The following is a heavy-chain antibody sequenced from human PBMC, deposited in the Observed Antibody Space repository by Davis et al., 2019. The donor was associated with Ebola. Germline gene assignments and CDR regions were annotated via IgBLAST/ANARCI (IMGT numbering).Heavy chain of an antibody. Sequence: GGSLRLSCVASGFIFSNDWMNWVRQAPGKGLEWVATIWYDESNSYYADSVKGRFTISRDDSKNTLYLQMNSLRAEDTAVYYCARDSDYGYYHGMDVWGQGTTVTVSS. CDR1: GFIFSNDW. CDR2: IWYDESNS. D-gene: IGHD4-17*01. J-gene: IGHJ6*02. V-gene: IGHV3-33*08. CDR3: ARDSDYGYYHGMDV.